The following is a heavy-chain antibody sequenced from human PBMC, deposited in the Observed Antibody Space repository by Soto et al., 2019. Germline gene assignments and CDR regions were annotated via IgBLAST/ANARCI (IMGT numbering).Heavy chain of an antibody. CDR1: EDTFSSHA. CDR2: TIPIYGTT. Sequence: SVKVSCKASEDTFSSHAISWVRQAPGQGLEWMGGTIPIYGTTNYAQNFQGRVTITADTSTSTAYMELSSLRSDDTAVYYCARDLGGCSAGSCRYNWFDLWGQGTLVTAPQ. V-gene: IGHV1-69*06. J-gene: IGHJ5*02. CDR3: ARDLGGCSAGSCRYNWFDL. D-gene: IGHD2-15*01.